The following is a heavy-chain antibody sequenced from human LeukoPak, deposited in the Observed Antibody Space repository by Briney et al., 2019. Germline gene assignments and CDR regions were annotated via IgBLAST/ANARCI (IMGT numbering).Heavy chain of an antibody. D-gene: IGHD1-26*01. CDR1: GYTFTSYD. Sequence: GASVKVSCKASGYTFTSYDFNWLRQATGQGPEWMGWMNPNSGATGYAQKFQGRITMTRSASINTAYMELTDLRSEDTAVYYCARDRWELPYYFDYWGQGTLVTVSS. J-gene: IGHJ4*02. CDR3: ARDRWELPYYFDY. V-gene: IGHV1-8*01. CDR2: MNPNSGAT.